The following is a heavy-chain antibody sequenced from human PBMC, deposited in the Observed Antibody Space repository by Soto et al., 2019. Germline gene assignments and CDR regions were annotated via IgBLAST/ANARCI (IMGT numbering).Heavy chain of an antibody. D-gene: IGHD3-10*01. V-gene: IGHV4-31*03. Sequence: QVQLQESGPGLVKPSQTLSLTCTVSGGSISSGGSYWSWTRQHPGKGLEWIGYIYYNGSTYYNPSLKSRVTISVDTSKKQFSLKLSSVTAADTAVYFCASFYMLRGKYYFDYWGQGTLVTVSS. CDR2: IYYNGST. CDR1: GGSISSGGSY. J-gene: IGHJ4*02. CDR3: ASFYMLRGKYYFDY.